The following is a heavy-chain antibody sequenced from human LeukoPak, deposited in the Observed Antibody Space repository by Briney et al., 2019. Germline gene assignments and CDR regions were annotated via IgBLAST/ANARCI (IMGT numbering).Heavy chain of an antibody. CDR1: RFTFSSYS. J-gene: IGHJ3*02. D-gene: IGHD2-2*01. CDR3: ARDPLTAVNAFDI. Sequence: QPGGSLRLSCAASRFTFSSYSMNWVRQAPGKGLEWVSYISSSSSTIYYADSVKGRFTISRDNAKNSLYLQMNSLRAEDTAVYYCARDPLTAVNAFDIWGQGTMVTVSS. V-gene: IGHV3-48*04. CDR2: ISSSSSTI.